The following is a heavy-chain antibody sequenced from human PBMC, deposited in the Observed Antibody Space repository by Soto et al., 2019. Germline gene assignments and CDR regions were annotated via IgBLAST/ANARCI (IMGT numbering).Heavy chain of an antibody. CDR1: GGSISSGDYY. V-gene: IGHV4-30-4*01. D-gene: IGHD2-2*01. CDR3: ARGKQDVVVPAATLDP. J-gene: IGHJ5*02. Sequence: TLSLTCTVSGGSISSGDYYWSWIRQPPGKGLEWIGYIYYSGSTYYNPSLKSRVTISVDTSKNQFSLKLSSVTAADTAVYYCARGKQDVVVPAATLDPWGQGTLVTV. CDR2: IYYSGST.